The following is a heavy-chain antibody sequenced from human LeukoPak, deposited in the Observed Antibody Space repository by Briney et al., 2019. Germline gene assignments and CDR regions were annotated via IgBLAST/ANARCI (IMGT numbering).Heavy chain of an antibody. V-gene: IGHV3-11*04. J-gene: IGHJ3*02. D-gene: IGHD2-2*02. Sequence: GGSLRLSCAASGFTFSDYYMSWVRQAPGKGLEWVSYISSSGSTIYYADSVKGRFTISRDNAKNSLYLQMKRLRAEDTAIYYCARDYSCSSTSCYTARSDAFDIWGQGTMVTVSS. CDR1: GFTFSDYY. CDR3: ARDYSCSSTSCYTARSDAFDI. CDR2: ISSSGSTI.